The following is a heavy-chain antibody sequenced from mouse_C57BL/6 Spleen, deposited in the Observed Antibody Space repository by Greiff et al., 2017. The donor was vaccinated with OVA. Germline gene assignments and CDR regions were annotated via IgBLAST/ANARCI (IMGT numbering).Heavy chain of an antibody. CDR3: ARRDYYYGSSPYYFDY. CDR2: IYPGSGST. V-gene: IGHV1-55*01. CDR1: GYTFTSYW. J-gene: IGHJ2*01. Sequence: VQLQQPGAELVKPGASVKMSCKASGYTFTSYWITWVKQRPGQGLEWIGDIYPGSGSTNYNEKFKSKATLTVDTSSSTAYMQLSSLTSEDSAVYYCARRDYYYGSSPYYFDYWGQGTTLTVSS. D-gene: IGHD1-1*01.